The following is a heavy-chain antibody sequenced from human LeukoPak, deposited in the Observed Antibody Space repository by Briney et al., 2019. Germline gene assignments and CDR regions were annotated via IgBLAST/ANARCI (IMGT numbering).Heavy chain of an antibody. CDR2: IIPIFGTA. Sequence: SVKVSCKASGGTFSSYAISWVRQAPGQGLEWMGGIIPIFGTASYAQKFQDRVTITADKSTSTAYMELSSLRSEDTAVYYCARVVGLTGYSSTWYSGYYYDMDVWGKGTTVTVSS. CDR1: GGTFSSYA. J-gene: IGHJ6*03. V-gene: IGHV1-69*06. D-gene: IGHD6-13*01. CDR3: ARVVGLTGYSSTWYSGYYYDMDV.